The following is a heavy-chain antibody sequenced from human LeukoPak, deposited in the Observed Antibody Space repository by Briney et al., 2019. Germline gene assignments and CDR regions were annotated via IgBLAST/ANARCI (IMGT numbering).Heavy chain of an antibody. J-gene: IGHJ4*02. Sequence: ASVKVSCKASGGTFSSYAISWVRQAPGQGLEWMGGIIPIFGTANYAQKFQGRVMITADESTSTAYMELSSLRSEDTAVYYCARDHSYCGGDCYNFDYWGQGTLVTVSS. D-gene: IGHD2-21*02. CDR1: GGTFSSYA. V-gene: IGHV1-69*13. CDR3: ARDHSYCGGDCYNFDY. CDR2: IIPIFGTA.